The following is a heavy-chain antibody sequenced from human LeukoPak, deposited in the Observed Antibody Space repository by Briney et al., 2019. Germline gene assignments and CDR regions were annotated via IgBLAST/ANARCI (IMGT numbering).Heavy chain of an antibody. CDR2: IYNGGST. CDR1: GGTISSNY. Sequence: TSGTLRLACAASGGTISSNYRSWVRQAPGKGLEWVSDIYNGGSTYYADSVKGRFTISIDNSKNTLYLQMNSLRAEDTAVYYCERNNCSGGSCQLDNWGQGTLVTVSS. D-gene: IGHD2-15*01. V-gene: IGHV3-66*01. CDR3: ERNNCSGGSCQLDN. J-gene: IGHJ4*02.